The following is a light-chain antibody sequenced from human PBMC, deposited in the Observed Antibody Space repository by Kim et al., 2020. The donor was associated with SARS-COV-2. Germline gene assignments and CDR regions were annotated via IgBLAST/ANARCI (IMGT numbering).Light chain of an antibody. CDR2: AAS. V-gene: IGKV3-15*01. Sequence: ERVMTQSPATLSVSPGERATLSCRASQSVRNNLAWYQQKPGQAPRLLIYAASTRATDIPGRFSGSGSGTEFTLIISSLQSEDFAVYYCQQYNDWPPSFGGGTKLEI. J-gene: IGKJ4*01. CDR1: QSVRNN. CDR3: QQYNDWPPS.